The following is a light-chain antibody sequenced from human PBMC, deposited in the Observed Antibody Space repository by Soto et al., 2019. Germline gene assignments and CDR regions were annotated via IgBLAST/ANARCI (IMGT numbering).Light chain of an antibody. J-gene: IGLJ2*01. Sequence: QSALTQPPSASGSPGQSVTISCTGTSSDVGSYVFVSWYQQHPGKAAKLMIYEVSTRPSGVPDGFSGSKSGNTASLTVSGLQVEDEADYYCSLAGGDSLIFGGGTKVTVL. CDR2: EVS. CDR3: SLAGGDSLI. CDR1: SSDVGSYVF. V-gene: IGLV2-8*01.